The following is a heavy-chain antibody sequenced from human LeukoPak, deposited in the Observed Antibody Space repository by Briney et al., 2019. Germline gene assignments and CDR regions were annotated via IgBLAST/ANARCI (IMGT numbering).Heavy chain of an antibody. Sequence: GASVKVSCKASGYTFTSYDINWVRQAPGQGLEWMGWMNPNSGNTEYAQKLQGRVTMTTDTSTTTAYMELRSLRSDDTAVYYCARGLAAPKGLGIEYWGQGTLVTVSS. J-gene: IGHJ4*02. CDR3: ARGLAAPKGLGIEY. CDR1: GYTFTSYD. D-gene: IGHD6-13*01. CDR2: MNPNSGNT. V-gene: IGHV1-8*01.